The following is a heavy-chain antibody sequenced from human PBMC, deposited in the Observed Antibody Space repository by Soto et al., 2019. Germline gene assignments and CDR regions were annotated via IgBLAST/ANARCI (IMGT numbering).Heavy chain of an antibody. CDR1: GGTFSSYT. Sequence: SVKVSCKASGGTFSSYTISWVRQAPGQGLEWMGRIIPIRGIANYAQKFQGRVTITADTSTSTAYMELSRLRSDDTAVYYCARGDTMVRGALLPYDYWGQGTLVTVSS. CDR3: ARGDTMVRGALLPYDY. D-gene: IGHD3-10*01. V-gene: IGHV1-69*02. CDR2: IIPIRGIA. J-gene: IGHJ4*02.